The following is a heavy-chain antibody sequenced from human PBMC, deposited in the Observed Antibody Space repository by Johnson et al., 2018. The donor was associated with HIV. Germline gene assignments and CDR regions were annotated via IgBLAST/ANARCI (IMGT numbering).Heavy chain of an antibody. D-gene: IGHD4-17*01. CDR3: ASSRANDYGIPDAFPV. CDR1: GFTFDDYG. Sequence: VQLVESGGGVVRPGGSLRLSCAASGFTFDDYGMSWVRQVPGKGLEWVSGIDWNGGSTFYADSVKGRFTISRDNAKNSVYLQMNSLRAEDTALYYCASSRANDYGIPDAFPVWGQGTMVTVSS. J-gene: IGHJ3*01. V-gene: IGHV3-20*04. CDR2: IDWNGGST.